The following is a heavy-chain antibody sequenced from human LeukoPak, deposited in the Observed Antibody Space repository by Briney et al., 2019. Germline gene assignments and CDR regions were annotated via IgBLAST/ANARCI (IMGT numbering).Heavy chain of an antibody. Sequence: GGSLRLSCAASGFTVSSNYMSWVRQAPGKGLEWVSVIYSGGSTYYADSVKGRFTISRDNSKNTPYLQMNSLRAEDTAVYYCATRNPHNPGLDDYYYMDVWGKGTTVTVSS. CDR3: ATRNPHNPGLDDYYYMDV. J-gene: IGHJ6*03. CDR2: IYSGGST. V-gene: IGHV3-53*01. CDR1: GFTVSSNY. D-gene: IGHD1-14*01.